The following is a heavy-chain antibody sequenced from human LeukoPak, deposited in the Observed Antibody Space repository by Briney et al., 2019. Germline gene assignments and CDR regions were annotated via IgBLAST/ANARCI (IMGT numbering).Heavy chain of an antibody. CDR2: IIPILGIA. V-gene: IGHV1-69*04. J-gene: IGHJ4*02. D-gene: IGHD6-19*01. Sequence: ASVKVSCKASGGTFSSYAISWVRQAPGQGLEWMGRIIPILGIANYAQKFQGRVTITADKSTSTAYMELSSLRSEDTAVYYCARLSGAVAAPFDYWGQGTLVTVSS. CDR3: ARLSGAVAAPFDY. CDR1: GGTFSSYA.